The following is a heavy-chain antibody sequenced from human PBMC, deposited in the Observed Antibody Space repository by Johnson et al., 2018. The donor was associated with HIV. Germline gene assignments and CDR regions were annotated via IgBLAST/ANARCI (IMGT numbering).Heavy chain of an antibody. CDR3: ARGSRWLLWPGSSFDI. Sequence: VQLVESGGGVVRPGGSLRLSCAASGFTFDDYGMSWVRQVPGKGLEWVSGINWNGGSTGYADSVKGRFTISRDNGKNSLYLQMNSLRAEDTALYYCARGSRWLLWPGSSFDIWGQGTMVTVSS. V-gene: IGHV3-20*04. D-gene: IGHD5-24*01. J-gene: IGHJ3*02. CDR1: GFTFDDYG. CDR2: INWNGGST.